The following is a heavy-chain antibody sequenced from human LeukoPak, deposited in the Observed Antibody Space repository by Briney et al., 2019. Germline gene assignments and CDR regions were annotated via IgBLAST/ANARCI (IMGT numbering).Heavy chain of an antibody. CDR3: ARGPPYSSGYYPPDY. V-gene: IGHV1-8*01. CDR2: MNPNSGNT. Sequence: GASVKVPCKASGYTFTSYDINWVRQATGQGLEWMGWMNPNSGNTGYAQKFQGRVTMTRNTSISTAYMELSSLRSEDTAVYYCARGPPYSSGYYPPDYWGQGTLVTVSS. D-gene: IGHD3-22*01. CDR1: GYTFTSYD. J-gene: IGHJ4*02.